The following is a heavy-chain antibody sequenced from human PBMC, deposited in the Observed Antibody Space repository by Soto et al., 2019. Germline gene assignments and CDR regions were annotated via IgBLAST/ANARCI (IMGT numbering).Heavy chain of an antibody. V-gene: IGHV3-23*01. CDR1: GFSFSSFA. Sequence: PGGSLRLSCAASGFSFSSFAMNWVRQAPGKGLEWVSIISGSADSTFYADSVKGRFTISRDNSKSTLYLQMNSLRAEDTAVYYCAKYLKLPGHIVATKRGPFDYWGQGTLVTVSS. CDR2: ISGSADST. D-gene: IGHD5-12*01. J-gene: IGHJ4*02. CDR3: AKYLKLPGHIVATKRGPFDY.